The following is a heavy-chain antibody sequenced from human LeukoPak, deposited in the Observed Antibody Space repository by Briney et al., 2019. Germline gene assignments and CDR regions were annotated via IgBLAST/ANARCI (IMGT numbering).Heavy chain of an antibody. Sequence: GGSLRLSCAASGFTFSSYWMSWVRQAPGKGLEWVANIKQDGSEKYYVDSVKGRFTISRDNAKNSLYLQMNSLRDEDTAVYYCARRYFDWLYGVDVWGQGTTVTVSS. CDR1: GFTFSSYW. J-gene: IGHJ6*02. D-gene: IGHD3-9*01. V-gene: IGHV3-7*01. CDR3: ARRYFDWLYGVDV. CDR2: IKQDGSEK.